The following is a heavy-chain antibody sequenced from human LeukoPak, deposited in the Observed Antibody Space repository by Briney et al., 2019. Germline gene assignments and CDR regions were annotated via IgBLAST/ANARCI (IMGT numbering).Heavy chain of an antibody. D-gene: IGHD2/OR15-2a*01. V-gene: IGHV4-59*12. CDR2: IYYSGNT. J-gene: IGHJ3*01. CDR1: GASISSYY. CDR3: ARFRNFVSET. Sequence: SETLSLTCTVSGASISSYYWNWIRQPPGKGLEWIGYIYYSGNTNYNPSLKSRVTMSVDTSKNQFSLKVTSVTAADTAVYYCARFRNFVSETWGQGTTGTVSS.